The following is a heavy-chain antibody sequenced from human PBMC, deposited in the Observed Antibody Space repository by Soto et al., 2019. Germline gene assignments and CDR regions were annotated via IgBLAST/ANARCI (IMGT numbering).Heavy chain of an antibody. CDR1: GFTFSNYA. J-gene: IGHJ6*02. D-gene: IGHD3-9*01. CDR2: ISFDGSDK. V-gene: IGHV3-30-3*01. CDR3: ARDISTLLNALGYYGMDV. Sequence: QVQLVESGGGVVQPGRSLRLSCVTSGFTFSNYAIHWVRQAPGKGLEWVSVISFDGSDKYYADSVKGRFTISRDNSKNTPDLQMNSLRGEDTAVYYCARDISTLLNALGYYGMDVWGRGTTVTVSS.